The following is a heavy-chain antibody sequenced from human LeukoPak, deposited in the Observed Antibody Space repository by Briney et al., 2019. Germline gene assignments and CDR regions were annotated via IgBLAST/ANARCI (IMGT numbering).Heavy chain of an antibody. Sequence: AGRSLRLSCAASGFTFSSYDIYWVRQAPGKGLEWVAVLSYDGSNKYYADSVKDRFTISRDSSKNTVYLQMNSLRAEDTAVYYCARVIMITFGGVIVTNWFDPWGQGTLVTVSS. V-gene: IGHV3-30*03. CDR1: GFTFSSYD. D-gene: IGHD3-16*02. J-gene: IGHJ5*02. CDR2: LSYDGSNK. CDR3: ARVIMITFGGVIVTNWFDP.